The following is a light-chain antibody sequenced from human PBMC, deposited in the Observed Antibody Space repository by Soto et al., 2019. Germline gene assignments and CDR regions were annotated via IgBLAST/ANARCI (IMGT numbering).Light chain of an antibody. J-gene: IGKJ3*01. CDR3: QQYGSSPRFT. CDR2: GAS. V-gene: IGKV3-20*01. Sequence: EIVLTQSPGTLPLSPGERATLSCRASQSVSSSYLAWYQQKPGQAPRLLIYGASSRATGIPDRFSGSGSGTDFTLTISRLEPEDFAVYYCQQYGSSPRFTFGPGTKVDIK. CDR1: QSVSSSY.